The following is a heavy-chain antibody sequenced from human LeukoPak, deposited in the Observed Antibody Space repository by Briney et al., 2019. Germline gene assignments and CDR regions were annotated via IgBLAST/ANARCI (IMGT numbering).Heavy chain of an antibody. D-gene: IGHD3-22*01. Sequence: PGRSLRLSCAASGSTSSSHSTNCVRHAPGNGLEWVSSISSSSSDIYYADSVKGRFTISRDNAKNSLYLQMNSLRAEDTAVYYCAVASSGYYLDAFDIWGHGTMVTVSS. V-gene: IGHV3-21*01. CDR1: GSTSSSHS. CDR3: AVASSGYYLDAFDI. CDR2: ISSSSSDI. J-gene: IGHJ3*02.